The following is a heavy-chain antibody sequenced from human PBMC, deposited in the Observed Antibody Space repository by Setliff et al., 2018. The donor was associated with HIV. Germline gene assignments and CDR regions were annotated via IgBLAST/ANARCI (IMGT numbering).Heavy chain of an antibody. D-gene: IGHD6-13*01. CDR1: HGSFSGYY. V-gene: IGHV4-34*01. CDR3: AGSSSYSFDF. Sequence: PSETLSLTCASYHGSFSGYYWSWIRQPPGKGLEWIGEINHSGNTNYNPSLERRVTISADTSQNQFSLNLTSVTAADTAVYYCAGSSSYSFDFWGQGTLVTVSS. J-gene: IGHJ4*02. CDR2: INHSGNT.